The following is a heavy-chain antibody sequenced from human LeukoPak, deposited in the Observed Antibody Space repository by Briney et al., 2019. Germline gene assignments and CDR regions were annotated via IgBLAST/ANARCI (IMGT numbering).Heavy chain of an antibody. CDR1: GGSISGYY. CDR2: VFYIGST. CDR3: ARHASGSYDNWFDP. Sequence: SETLSLTCTVSGGSISGYYWSWIRQPPGKGLEWIGYVFYIGSTNYNPSLKSRVTISVDTSKNQFSLKLYSVTAADTAVYYCARHASGSYDNWFDPWGQGTLVTVSS. V-gene: IGHV4-59*08. J-gene: IGHJ5*02. D-gene: IGHD1-26*01.